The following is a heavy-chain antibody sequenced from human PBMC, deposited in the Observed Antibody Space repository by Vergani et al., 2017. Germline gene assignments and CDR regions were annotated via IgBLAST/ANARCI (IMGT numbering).Heavy chain of an antibody. CDR2: ISGSGGST. D-gene: IGHD5-12*01. CDR3: AKANPRNSGYDYLYYYHAMDV. J-gene: IGHJ6*02. V-gene: IGHV3-23*01. Sequence: EVQLLESGGDLVQPGGSLRLSCAASGFTFNHYAMNWVRQAPGKGLEWVSGISGSGGSTYYAGSVKGRFTISRDSSKNTLYLQMNSLSAGDTAVYYCAKANPRNSGYDYLYYYHAMDVLCQGSTVIVAS. CDR1: GFTFNHYA.